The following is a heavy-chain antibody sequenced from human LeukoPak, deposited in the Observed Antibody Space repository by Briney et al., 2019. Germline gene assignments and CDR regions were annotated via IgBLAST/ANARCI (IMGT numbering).Heavy chain of an antibody. J-gene: IGHJ4*02. CDR3: AGDRGYGRYFDY. CDR2: IDPNSGGT. D-gene: IGHD3-10*01. Sequence: ASVKVSCKASGYTFTGYYMHWVRQAPGQGLEWMGWIDPNSGGTNYAQKFQGRVTMTRDTSISTGYMELSRLRSDDTAVYYCAGDRGYGRYFDYWGQGTLVTVSS. V-gene: IGHV1-2*02. CDR1: GYTFTGYY.